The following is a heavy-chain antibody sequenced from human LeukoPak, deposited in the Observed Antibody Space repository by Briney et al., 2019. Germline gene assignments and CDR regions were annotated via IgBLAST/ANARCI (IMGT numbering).Heavy chain of an antibody. D-gene: IGHD6-6*01. J-gene: IGHJ6*03. V-gene: IGHV3-23*01. CDR3: ARKWGYSSSPGGYYYIDV. Sequence: GGSLRLSCAASGFTFSSYAMSWVRQAPGKGLEWVSAISGSGGSTYYADSVKGRFTISRDNSKNTLYLQMNSLRAEDTAVYYCARKWGYSSSPGGYYYIDVWGKGTTVTVSS. CDR2: ISGSGGST. CDR1: GFTFSSYA.